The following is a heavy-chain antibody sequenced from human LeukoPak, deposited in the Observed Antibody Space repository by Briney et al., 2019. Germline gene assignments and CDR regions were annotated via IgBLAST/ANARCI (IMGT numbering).Heavy chain of an antibody. CDR1: GGSISSSSYY. V-gene: IGHV4-39*07. J-gene: IGHJ4*02. Sequence: SQTRSLTCTVSGGSISSSSYYCGWIRQPPGKGFEWIGSLYYSGSTYYNPSLKSLVTISVDTSKNQFSLKLSSVTAADTAVYYCARDLHLVHSGYDSFAYWGQGTLVTVSS. D-gene: IGHD5-12*01. CDR3: ARDLHLVHSGYDSFAY. CDR2: LYYSGST.